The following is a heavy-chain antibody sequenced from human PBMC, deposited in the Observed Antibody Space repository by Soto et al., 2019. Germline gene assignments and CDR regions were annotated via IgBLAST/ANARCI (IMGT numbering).Heavy chain of an antibody. CDR3: AIRASYYDSSGYFDY. CDR2: INSDGSST. D-gene: IGHD3-22*01. J-gene: IGHJ4*02. V-gene: IGHV3-74*01. Sequence: GGSLRLTCAASGFTFSSYWRHWVRQAPGKGLVWVSRINSDGSSTSDADSVKGRFTISRDNAKNTLYLQMNSLRAEDTAVYYCAIRASYYDSSGYFDYWGQGTLVTVSS. CDR1: GFTFSSYW.